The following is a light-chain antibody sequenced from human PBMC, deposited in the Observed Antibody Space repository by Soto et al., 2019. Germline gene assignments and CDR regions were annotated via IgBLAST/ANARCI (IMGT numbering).Light chain of an antibody. CDR2: DAS. J-gene: IGKJ1*01. CDR1: QSVSTW. Sequence: DIQMTQSPSTLSASVGDRVSITCRASQSVSTWLAWYQQKPGKAPNLLISDASSLESGVPSRFSGSGSGTEFTLTISSLQPDDFATYYCQQYHTYWTFGQGTKVDIK. V-gene: IGKV1-5*01. CDR3: QQYHTYWT.